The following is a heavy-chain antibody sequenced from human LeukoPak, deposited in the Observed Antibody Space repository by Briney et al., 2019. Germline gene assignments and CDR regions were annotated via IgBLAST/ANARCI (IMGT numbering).Heavy chain of an antibody. CDR3: AKGHEFGDRKYYFDY. D-gene: IGHD2-21*01. V-gene: IGHV3-30*02. CDR1: GFTFNSHG. CDR2: IRYDGTSK. Sequence: GGSLRLSCAASGFTFNSHGMHWVRQAPGKGLEWVAFIRYDGTSKYYPDSVKGRFTISRDNSRNTLYLQMNSLRPEDTAVCYCAKGHEFGDRKYYFDYWGQGTLVTVSS. J-gene: IGHJ4*02.